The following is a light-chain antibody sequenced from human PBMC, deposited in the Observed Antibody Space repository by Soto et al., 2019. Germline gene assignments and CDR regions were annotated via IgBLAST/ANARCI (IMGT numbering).Light chain of an antibody. CDR1: QVIASY. CDR3: QQYYSYPRT. Sequence: AIRMTQSPSSLSASTGDRVTITCRPSQVIASYLAWYQQKPGKAPKLLIYAASTLQSGVPSRFSGSGSGTDFTLTISCLQSEDFATYYCQQYYSYPRTFGQGTKVEIK. CDR2: AAS. J-gene: IGKJ1*01. V-gene: IGKV1-8*01.